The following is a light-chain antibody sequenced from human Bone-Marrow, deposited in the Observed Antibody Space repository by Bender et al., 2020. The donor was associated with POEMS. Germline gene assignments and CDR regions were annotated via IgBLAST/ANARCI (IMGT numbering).Light chain of an antibody. CDR1: SSDVGAYNL. J-gene: IGLJ3*02. CDR3: CSYAGSRTWV. V-gene: IGLV2-23*02. CDR2: EVR. Sequence: QSALTQPASVSGSPGQSITISCTGASSDVGAYNLVSWYQQHPGKAPKLLIYEVRMRPSGVSNRFSGSKSDNTASLTISGLQAEDEADYSCCSYAGSRTWVFGGGTKLTVL.